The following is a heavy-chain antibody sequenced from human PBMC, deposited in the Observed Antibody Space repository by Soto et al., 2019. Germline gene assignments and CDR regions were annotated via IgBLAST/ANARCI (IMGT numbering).Heavy chain of an antibody. CDR2: ISYDGSNK. CDR3: AKSVDDFWSGYYRDNYYYYYGMDV. Sequence: GGSLRLSCAASGFTFSSYGMHWVRQAPGKGLEWVAVISYDGSNKYYADSVKGRFTISRDNSKNTLYLQMNSLRAEDTAVYYCAKSVDDFWSGYYRDNYYYYYGMDVWGQGTTVTVSS. V-gene: IGHV3-30*18. J-gene: IGHJ6*02. CDR1: GFTFSSYG. D-gene: IGHD3-3*01.